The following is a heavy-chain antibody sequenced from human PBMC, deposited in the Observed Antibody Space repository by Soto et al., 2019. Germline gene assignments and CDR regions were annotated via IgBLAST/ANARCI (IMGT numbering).Heavy chain of an antibody. D-gene: IGHD2-15*01. V-gene: IGHV4-31*11. Sequence: KASETLSLTCAVSGYSINSGVYYWSWIRQHPGKGLEWIGYISYSGSTYYNPSLKSRVTMSVDTSKNQFSLKLSSVTAADTALYYCARHTLTVHYFDYWGQGTLVTVSS. CDR3: ARHTLTVHYFDY. J-gene: IGHJ4*02. CDR2: ISYSGST. CDR1: GYSINSGVYY.